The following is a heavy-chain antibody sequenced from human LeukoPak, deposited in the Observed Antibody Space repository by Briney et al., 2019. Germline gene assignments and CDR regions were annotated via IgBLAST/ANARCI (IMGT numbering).Heavy chain of an antibody. CDR1: GFTFTTYW. J-gene: IGHJ6*04. Sequence: PGGALRLSCAASGFTFTTYWMSAVRQAAGKGVEWVANIKQDGSDKYYVASVKGRFTISRDNAKNSLYLQMNSLRAEDTAVYYCARRGLPDVWGKGTTVTVSS. CDR2: IKQDGSDK. V-gene: IGHV3-7*01. CDR3: ARRGLPDV. D-gene: IGHD2-15*01.